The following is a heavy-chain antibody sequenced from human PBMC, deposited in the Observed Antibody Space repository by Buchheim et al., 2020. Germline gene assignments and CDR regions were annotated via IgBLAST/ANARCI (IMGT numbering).Heavy chain of an antibody. CDR2: ISYDGSNK. D-gene: IGHD1-1*01. Sequence: QVQLVESGGGVVQPGRSLRLSCAAPGFTFSSYGMHWVRQAPGKGLEWVAVISYDGSNKYYADSVKGRFTISRDNSKNTLYLQMNSLRAEDTAVYYCAKVRLERPHYYYGMDVWGQGTT. V-gene: IGHV3-30*18. CDR3: AKVRLERPHYYYGMDV. J-gene: IGHJ6*02. CDR1: GFTFSSYG.